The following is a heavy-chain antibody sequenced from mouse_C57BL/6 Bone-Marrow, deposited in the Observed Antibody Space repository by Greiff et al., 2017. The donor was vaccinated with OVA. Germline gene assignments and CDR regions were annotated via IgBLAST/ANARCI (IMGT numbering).Heavy chain of an antibody. CDR3: ARRDYYGSGYFDV. J-gene: IGHJ1*03. V-gene: IGHV5-6*02. CDR2: ISSGGSYT. Sequence: EVKLEESGGDLVKPGGSLKLSCAASGFTFSSYGMSWVRQTPDTRLEWVATISSGGSYTYYPDSVQGRFTISRDNAKNTLYLQMSSLKSEDTAMYYCARRDYYGSGYFDVWGTGTTVTVSS. D-gene: IGHD1-1*01. CDR1: GFTFSSYG.